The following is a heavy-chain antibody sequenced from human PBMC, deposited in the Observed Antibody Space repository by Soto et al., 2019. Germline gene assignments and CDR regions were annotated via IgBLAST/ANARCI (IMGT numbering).Heavy chain of an antibody. Sequence: QVQLVQSGAEVKKPGSSVKVSCKASGGTFSSYAISWVRQAPGQGLEWMGGIIPIFGTANYAQKFQGRVTITADESTSTAYMELSSLRSEDTAVYYCARRLQFEYYYGMDVWGQGPTVTVSS. J-gene: IGHJ6*02. CDR3: ARRLQFEYYYGMDV. D-gene: IGHD5-12*01. CDR2: IIPIFGTA. CDR1: GGTFSSYA. V-gene: IGHV1-69*12.